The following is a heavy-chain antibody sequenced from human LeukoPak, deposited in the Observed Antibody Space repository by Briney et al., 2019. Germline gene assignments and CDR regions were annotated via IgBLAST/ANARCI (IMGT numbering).Heavy chain of an antibody. V-gene: IGHV4-39*01. Sequence: SETLSLTCTVSGGSISSGGYYWSWIRRPPGKGLEWIGSIYYSGITSYNPSLESRVTISVDTSKNRFSLKLRSVTAPDTAVYFCVRRSRLGDNWFDPWGQGTLVTVSS. CDR2: IYYSGIT. CDR1: GGSISSGGYY. J-gene: IGHJ5*02. D-gene: IGHD4-11*01. CDR3: VRRSRLGDNWFDP.